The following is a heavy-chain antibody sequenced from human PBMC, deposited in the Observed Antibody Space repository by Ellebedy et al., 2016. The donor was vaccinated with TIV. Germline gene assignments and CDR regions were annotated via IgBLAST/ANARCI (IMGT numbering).Heavy chain of an antibody. CDR1: GFTFSSYG. D-gene: IGHD2-2*01. Sequence: GGSLRLSXAASGFTFSSYGMHWVRQAPGKGLEWVAVIWFDGSNKYYADSVKGRFTISRDSSKNTLYLQMNSLRAEDTAVYYCARDRGCSTTNCYRNHFYYMDVWGKGTTVTVSS. J-gene: IGHJ6*03. CDR2: IWFDGSNK. CDR3: ARDRGCSTTNCYRNHFYYMDV. V-gene: IGHV3-33*01.